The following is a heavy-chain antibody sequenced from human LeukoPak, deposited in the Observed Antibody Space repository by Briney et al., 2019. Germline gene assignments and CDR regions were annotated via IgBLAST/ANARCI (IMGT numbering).Heavy chain of an antibody. Sequence: GGSLRLPCAASGFTFSSYAMSWVRQAPGKGLEWVAVISYDGSNKYYADSVKGRFTISRDNSNNTLFVQMNSLRAEDTAVYYCAKSRSGSANWALQIFDNWGQGALVTVSS. CDR2: ISYDGSNK. D-gene: IGHD1-1*01. V-gene: IGHV3-30-3*02. CDR1: GFTFSSYA. CDR3: AKSRSGSANWALQIFDN. J-gene: IGHJ4*02.